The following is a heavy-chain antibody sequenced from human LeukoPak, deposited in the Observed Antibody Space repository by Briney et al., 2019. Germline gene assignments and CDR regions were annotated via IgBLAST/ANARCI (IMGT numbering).Heavy chain of an antibody. D-gene: IGHD6-19*01. CDR1: GYTFTGYY. CDR2: INPNSGGT. J-gene: IGHJ4*02. V-gene: IGHV1-2*02. Sequence: ASVKVSCKASGYTFTGYYMDWVRQAPGQGLEWMGWINPNSGGTNYAHKFQGRVTLTRDTSISTAYMELSRLTSDDTAIYYCARGRSGWLQNFDYWGQGTLVTVSS. CDR3: ARGRSGWLQNFDY.